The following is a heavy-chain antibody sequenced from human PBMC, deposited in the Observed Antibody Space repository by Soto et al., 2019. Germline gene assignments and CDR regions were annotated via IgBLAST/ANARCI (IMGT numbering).Heavy chain of an antibody. J-gene: IGHJ6*02. CDR3: ARDPKLYSSSCYGGYYYGMDV. CDR1: GGTFSSYA. D-gene: IGHD6-13*01. Sequence: QVQLVQSGAEVKKPGSSVKVSCKASGGTFSSYAISWVRQAPGQGLEWMGGIIPIFGTANYAQKFQGRVTITADESTCTAYMELSSLRSEDTAVYYCARDPKLYSSSCYGGYYYGMDVWGQGTTVTVSS. V-gene: IGHV1-69*01. CDR2: IIPIFGTA.